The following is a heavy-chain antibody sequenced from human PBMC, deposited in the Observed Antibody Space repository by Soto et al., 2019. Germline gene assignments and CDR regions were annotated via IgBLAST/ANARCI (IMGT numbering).Heavy chain of an antibody. D-gene: IGHD6-13*01. CDR2: IVVGSGNT. CDR1: GXTFTSSA. CDR3: AKDSIAAAGPRVAFDI. J-gene: IGHJ3*02. V-gene: IGHV1-58*02. Sequence: SVKVSCKASGXTFTSSAMQWVRQARGQRLEWIGWIVVGSGNTNYAQKFQERVTITRDMSTSTAYMELNSLRAEDTAVYYCAKDSIAAAGPRVAFDIWGQGTMVTVSS.